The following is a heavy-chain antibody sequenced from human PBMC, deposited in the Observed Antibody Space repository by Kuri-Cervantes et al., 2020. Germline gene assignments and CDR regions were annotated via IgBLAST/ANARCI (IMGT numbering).Heavy chain of an antibody. J-gene: IGHJ3*02. CDR2: ISWNSGSI. D-gene: IGHD3-22*01. Sequence: GGSLRLSCAASGFTFDDYAMHWVRQAPGKGLEWVSGISWNSGSIGYADSVKGRFTISRDNAKNSLYLQMNSLRAEDTAVYYCARSKWLHAIGVFNIRGQGTMVTVSS. CDR3: ARSKWLHAIGVFNI. V-gene: IGHV3-9*01. CDR1: GFTFDDYA.